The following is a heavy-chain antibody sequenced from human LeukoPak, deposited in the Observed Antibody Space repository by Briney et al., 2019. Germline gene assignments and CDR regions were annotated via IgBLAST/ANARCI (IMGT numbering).Heavy chain of an antibody. V-gene: IGHV4-34*01. CDR3: ARDSVWFGESHDAFDI. J-gene: IGHJ3*02. CDR2: INHSGST. D-gene: IGHD3-10*01. CDR1: GGSFSGYY. Sequence: SETLSLTCAVYGGSFSGYYWSWIRQPPGKGLEWIGEINHSGSTNYNPSLKSRVTISVDTSKNQFSLKLSSVTAADTAVYYCARDSVWFGESHDAFDIWGQGTIVTVSS.